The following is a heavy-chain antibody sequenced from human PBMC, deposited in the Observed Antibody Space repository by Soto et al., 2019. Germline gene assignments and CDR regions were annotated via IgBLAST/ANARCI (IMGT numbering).Heavy chain of an antibody. D-gene: IGHD5-12*01. CDR3: ARAIWVATTSDYYLDP. Sequence: QVHLVQSGPEVQKPGASVKVSCKASGYTFTNYAIHWVRQSPGQRLEWMGWINAGNGKTTYSQNFQGRVTITRDTPPSIVDIGVNGLRSEDTALYYGARAIWVATTSDYYLDPWGQTTPVTFSS. V-gene: IGHV1-3*01. CDR1: GYTFTNYA. J-gene: IGHJ5*02. CDR2: INAGNGKT.